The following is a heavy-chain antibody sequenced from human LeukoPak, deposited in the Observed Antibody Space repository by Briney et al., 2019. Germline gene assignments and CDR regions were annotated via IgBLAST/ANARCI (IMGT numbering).Heavy chain of an antibody. D-gene: IGHD6-19*01. Sequence: GGSLRLSCAASGFTFSSYWMLWVRQAPGKGLVWVSRIKTDGSDASYADSVKGRFTISRDNAKNTLYLQMNSMGAEDTAVYYCARGGSSGCLDYWGQGTLVTVSS. CDR2: IKTDGSDA. V-gene: IGHV3-74*01. J-gene: IGHJ4*02. CDR3: ARGGSSGCLDY. CDR1: GFTFSSYW.